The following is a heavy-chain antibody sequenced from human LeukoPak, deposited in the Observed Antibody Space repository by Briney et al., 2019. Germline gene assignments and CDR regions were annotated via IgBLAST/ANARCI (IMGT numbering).Heavy chain of an antibody. CDR1: GASILNRAYY. J-gene: IGHJ4*02. CDR3: ARSRVSSFDY. Sequence: PSETLSLTCTVSGASILNRAYYWNWIRQHPERGLEWIANFYYGGSTDYNPSLQGRATISLDTSKNEFSLEVTSVTAAVTAVYYCARSRVSSFDYWGQGILVAVSS. V-gene: IGHV4-31*03. CDR2: FYYGGST. D-gene: IGHD1-26*01.